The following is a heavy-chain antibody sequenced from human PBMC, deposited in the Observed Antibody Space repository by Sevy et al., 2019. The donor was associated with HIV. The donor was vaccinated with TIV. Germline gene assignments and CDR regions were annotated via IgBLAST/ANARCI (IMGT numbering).Heavy chain of an antibody. CDR1: AGSISPYY. CDR2: IYYSGST. Sequence: SETLSLTCTVSAGSISPYYWSWIRQSPGKGLEWIGYIYYSGSTNYNPSLKSRVTISLDTSKNQFSLKLTSVTAADTAVFYCARGNFYFRYIDVWGRGTLVTVSS. CDR3: ARGNFYFRYIDV. V-gene: IGHV4-59*01. J-gene: IGHJ2*01. D-gene: IGHD1-26*01.